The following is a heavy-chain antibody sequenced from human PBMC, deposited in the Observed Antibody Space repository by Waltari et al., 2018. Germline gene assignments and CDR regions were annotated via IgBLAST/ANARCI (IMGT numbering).Heavy chain of an antibody. J-gene: IGHJ6*02. CDR3: ARDRYYYYFGMDV. CDR1: VFTVTNYW. Sequence: EVQLVESGGGLVQPGGSLRLSCAASVFTVTNYWMSWVRQAPGKGLEWVAKIKHDGSEKYYVDSVKGRFTISRDYAKNSLDLQMNSLRAEDTAVYYCARDRYYYYFGMDVWGQGTTVTVSS. V-gene: IGHV3-7*01. CDR2: IKHDGSEK.